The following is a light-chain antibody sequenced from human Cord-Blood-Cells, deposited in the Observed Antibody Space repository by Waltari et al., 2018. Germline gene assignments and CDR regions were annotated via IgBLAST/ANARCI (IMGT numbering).Light chain of an antibody. CDR2: GAS. J-gene: IGKJ1*01. Sequence: EIVLTQSLGTLSLSQGERATLACRASQSVSSSNLAWYQQKPGQAPRLLIYGASSRATGIPDRFSGSGSGTDFTLTISRLEPEDFAVYYCQQYGSSRWTFGQGTKVEIK. CDR3: QQYGSSRWT. CDR1: QSVSSSN. V-gene: IGKV3-20*01.